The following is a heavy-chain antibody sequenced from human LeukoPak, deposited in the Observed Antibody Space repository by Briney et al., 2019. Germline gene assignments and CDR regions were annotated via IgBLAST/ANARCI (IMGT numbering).Heavy chain of an antibody. CDR2: ISSSSTYI. CDR3: AAEDSSGYSGY. Sequence: PGGSLRLSCAASGFTFTTYSMNWVRQAPGKGLEWVSSISSSSTYIYYADSVKGRFTISRDNAKNSLYLQMNSLRAEDTAVYYCAAEDSSGYSGYWGQGTLVTVSS. V-gene: IGHV3-21*01. D-gene: IGHD3-22*01. CDR1: GFTFTTYS. J-gene: IGHJ4*02.